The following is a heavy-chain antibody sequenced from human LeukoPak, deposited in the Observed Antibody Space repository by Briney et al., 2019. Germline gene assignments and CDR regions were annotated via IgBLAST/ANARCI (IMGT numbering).Heavy chain of an antibody. CDR2: IYTSGST. Sequence: PSETLSLTCTVSGGSISSYYWSWIRQPAGKGLEWIGRIYTSGSTNYNPSLKSRVTMSVDTSKNQFSLKLSSVTAADTAVYYWARGRLLWFRELSFDYWGQGTLVTVSS. J-gene: IGHJ4*02. CDR1: GGSISSYY. V-gene: IGHV4-4*07. D-gene: IGHD3-10*01. CDR3: ARGRLLWFRELSFDY.